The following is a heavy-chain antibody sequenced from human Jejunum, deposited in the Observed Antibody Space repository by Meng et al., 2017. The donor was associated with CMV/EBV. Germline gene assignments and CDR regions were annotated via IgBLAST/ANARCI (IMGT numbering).Heavy chain of an antibody. D-gene: IGHD2-2*01. V-gene: IGHV7-4-1*02. CDR1: GYTFTSYA. Sequence: QVQRVQFGSECKKPGASVKVSCKASGYTFTSYAMNWVRQAPGQGLEWMGWINTNTGNPTYAQGFTGRFVFSLDTSVSTAYLQISSLKAEDTAVYYCARETLGYCSSTSCYIGPPDYWGQGTLVTVSS. CDR3: ARETLGYCSSTSCYIGPPDY. J-gene: IGHJ4*02. CDR2: INTNTGNP.